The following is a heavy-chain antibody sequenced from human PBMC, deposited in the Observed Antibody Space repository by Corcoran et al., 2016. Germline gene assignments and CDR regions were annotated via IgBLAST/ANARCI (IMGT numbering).Heavy chain of an antibody. CDR2: IYYGGST. D-gene: IGHD6-19*01. J-gene: IGHJ4*02. V-gene: IGHV4-39*02. CDR1: GSSMSSSSYY. CDR3: ARDVSVAGTGMFFY. Sequence: QLQLQESGPGLVKPSETLSLTCTVSGSSMSSSSYYWGWIRQPPGKGFEWIGNIYYGGSTDYNPSLRSRATMSVDASKNQFSLKLSSVTAADTAMYYCARDVSVAGTGMFFYWGQGTLVTVPS.